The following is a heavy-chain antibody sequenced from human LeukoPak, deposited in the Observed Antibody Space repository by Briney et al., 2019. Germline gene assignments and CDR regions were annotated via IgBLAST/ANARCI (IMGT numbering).Heavy chain of an antibody. J-gene: IGHJ4*02. D-gene: IGHD5-12*01. V-gene: IGHV3-53*01. Sequence: GGSLRLSCAASEFIVSNTYMTWVRQAPGKGLEWVSLVHPDGTSHCADSVKGRFTISRDDSKNTVYLQMNSLRAEDTAVYYCASVKDSDYKFFHYWGQGTLVTVSS. CDR1: EFIVSNTY. CDR3: ASVKDSDYKFFHY. CDR2: VHPDGTS.